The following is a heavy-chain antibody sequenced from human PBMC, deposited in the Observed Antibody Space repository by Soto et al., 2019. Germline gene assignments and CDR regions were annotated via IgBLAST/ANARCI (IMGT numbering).Heavy chain of an antibody. CDR1: GYTFTSYG. V-gene: IGHV1-18*01. CDR3: ARAPPYVWGSYRVNYYYYGMDV. Sequence: SVKVSCKASGYTFTSYGISWVRQAPGQGLEWMGWISAYNGNTNYAQKLQGRVTMTTDTSTSTAYMELRSLRSDDTAVYYCARAPPYVWGSYRVNYYYYGMDVWGQGTTVTVSS. CDR2: ISAYNGNT. J-gene: IGHJ6*02. D-gene: IGHD3-16*02.